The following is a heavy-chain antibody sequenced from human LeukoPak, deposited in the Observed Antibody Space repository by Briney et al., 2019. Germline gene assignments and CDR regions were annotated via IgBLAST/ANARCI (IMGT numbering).Heavy chain of an antibody. J-gene: IGHJ4*02. D-gene: IGHD6-13*01. Sequence: PGGSLRLSCAASGFTFSSYEMNWVRQAPGKGLEWVSYISSSGSTIYYADSVKGRFTISRDNAKNSLYLQMNSLRAEDTAVYYCARGSSWYFAFDYWGQGTPVTVSS. V-gene: IGHV3-48*03. CDR2: ISSSGSTI. CDR1: GFTFSSYE. CDR3: ARGSSWYFAFDY.